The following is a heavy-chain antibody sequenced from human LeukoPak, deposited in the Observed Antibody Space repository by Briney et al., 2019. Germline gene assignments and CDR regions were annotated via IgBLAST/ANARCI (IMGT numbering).Heavy chain of an antibody. Sequence: SETLSLTCGVYCGSFSGFYWTWLRQPPGKGLEWIGEISHSGGTNYSPSLKSRVTLSLDTSKRQFSLKLSSVTAADTAVYYGTRGHIPVAGIRGRTGRFHPWGQGTLVTVSS. J-gene: IGHJ5*02. V-gene: IGHV4-34*01. CDR2: ISHSGGT. CDR1: CGSFSGFY. CDR3: TRGHIPVAGIRGRTGRFHP. D-gene: IGHD6-19*01.